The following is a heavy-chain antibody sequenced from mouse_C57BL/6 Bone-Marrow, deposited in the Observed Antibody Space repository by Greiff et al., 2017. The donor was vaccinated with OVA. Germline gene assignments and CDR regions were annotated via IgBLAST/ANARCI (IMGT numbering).Heavy chain of an antibody. CDR3: ARGMYYGSSWYFDY. CDR1: GYTFTSYG. CDR2: IYPRSGNT. V-gene: IGHV1-81*01. Sequence: VKLQESGAELARPGASVKLSCKASGYTFTSYGISWVKQRTGQGLEWIGEIYPRSGNTYYNEKFKGKATLTADKSSRTAYMELRSLTSEDSAVYFCARGMYYGSSWYFDYWGQGTTLTVSS. D-gene: IGHD1-1*01. J-gene: IGHJ2*01.